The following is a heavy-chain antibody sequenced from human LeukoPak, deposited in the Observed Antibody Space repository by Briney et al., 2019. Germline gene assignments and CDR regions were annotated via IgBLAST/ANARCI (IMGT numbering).Heavy chain of an antibody. CDR1: GYTFTGYY. V-gene: IGHV1-2*02. J-gene: IGHJ4*02. CDR2: INPNSGGT. Sequence: ASVKVSCKASGYTFTGYYMHWVRQAPGQGLEWMGWINPNSGGTNYAQKFQGRVTMTRDTSISTAYMELSRLRSDDTAVYYCAREGGYSYGYPDYWSQGTLVTVSS. D-gene: IGHD5-18*01. CDR3: AREGGYSYGYPDY.